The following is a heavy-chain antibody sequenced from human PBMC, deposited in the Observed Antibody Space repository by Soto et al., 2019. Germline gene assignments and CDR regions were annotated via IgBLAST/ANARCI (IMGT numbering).Heavy chain of an antibody. CDR3: ARDHRGVTSNWFDP. CDR2: IYYSGST. J-gene: IGHJ5*02. CDR1: GGSISGYY. D-gene: IGHD2-21*02. Sequence: PSETLSLTCTVSGGSISGYYWSWIRQPPGKGLEWIGYIYYSGSTNYNPSLKSRVTISVDTSKNQFSLKLSSVTAADTAVYYCARDHRGVTSNWFDPWGQGTLVTVSS. V-gene: IGHV4-59*01.